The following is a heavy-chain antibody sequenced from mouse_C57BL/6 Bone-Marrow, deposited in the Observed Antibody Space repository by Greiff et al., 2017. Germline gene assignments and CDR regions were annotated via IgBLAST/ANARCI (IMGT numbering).Heavy chain of an antibody. V-gene: IGHV1-50*01. CDR1: GYTFTSYW. J-gene: IGHJ2*01. D-gene: IGHD1-1*01. Sequence: QVQLQQPWAELVKPGASVKLSCKASGYTFTSYWMQWVKQRPGQGLEWIGEIDPSDSYTNYNQKFKGKATLTVDTSSSTAYMQLSSLTSDDSAVYYCASYGSSYNWGQGTTLTVSS. CDR2: IDPSDSYT. CDR3: ASYGSSYN.